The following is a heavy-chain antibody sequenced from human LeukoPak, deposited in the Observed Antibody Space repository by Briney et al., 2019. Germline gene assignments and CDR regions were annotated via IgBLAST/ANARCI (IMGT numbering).Heavy chain of an antibody. Sequence: ASVTVSCKASGGTFSSYAISWVRQAPGQGLEWMGGIIPIFGTANYAQKFQGRVTITTDESTSTAYMELSSLRSEDTAVYYCARDNRGYFDYWGQGTLVTVSS. CDR1: GGTFSSYA. CDR3: ARDNRGYFDY. CDR2: IIPIFGTA. J-gene: IGHJ4*02. V-gene: IGHV1-69*05.